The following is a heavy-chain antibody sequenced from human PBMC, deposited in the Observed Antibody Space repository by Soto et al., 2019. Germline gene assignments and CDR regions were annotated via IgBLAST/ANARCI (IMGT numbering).Heavy chain of an antibody. CDR3: AAELGFGKLSVV. J-gene: IGHJ6*02. CDR1: GDTFKNCV. V-gene: IGHV1-69*01. CDR2: IIPLFVTT. Sequence: QVQVVQSGVEVRRPGSSVKVSCKASGDTFKNCVISWVRQAPGQGLEWMGGIIPLFVTTDFAQRFQGRLTITTDESTTTAYMELSRLRSEDKATYYCAAELGFGKLSVVWGQGTTVIVSS. D-gene: IGHD3-10*01.